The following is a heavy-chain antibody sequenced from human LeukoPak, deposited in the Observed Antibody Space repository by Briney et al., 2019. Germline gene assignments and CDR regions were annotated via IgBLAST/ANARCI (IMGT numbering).Heavy chain of an antibody. CDR3: ARVSSTWYLDY. J-gene: IGHJ4*02. D-gene: IGHD6-13*01. CDR1: GFTFSIYT. V-gene: IGHV3-21*01. Sequence: GRSLRLSCAASGFTFSIYTMNWVRQAPGKGLEWVSSISSGSSDIYYADSVKGRFTISRDNAKNSPYLQMNSLRIEDTAVYYCARVSSTWYLDYWGQGTLVTVSS. CDR2: ISSGSSDI.